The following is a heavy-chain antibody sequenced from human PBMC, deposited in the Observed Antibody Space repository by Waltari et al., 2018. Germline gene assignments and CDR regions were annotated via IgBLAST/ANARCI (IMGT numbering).Heavy chain of an antibody. Sequence: QVQLVQSGAEVTKPGSSVKVSCKASGGTFSSYAISWVRQAPGQGLEWMGGIIPIFGTANYEQKFQGRVTITADESTSTAYMELSSLRSEDTAVYYCARVVWFGEVKYGMDVWGQGTTVTVSS. V-gene: IGHV1-69*12. J-gene: IGHJ6*02. CDR1: GGTFSSYA. D-gene: IGHD3-10*01. CDR3: ARVVWFGEVKYGMDV. CDR2: IIPIFGTA.